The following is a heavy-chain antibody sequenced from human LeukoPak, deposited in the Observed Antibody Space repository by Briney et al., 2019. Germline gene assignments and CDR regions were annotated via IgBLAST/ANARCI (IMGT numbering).Heavy chain of an antibody. CDR3: ARSTAVAGLLDY. CDR2: ISGTGGDT. J-gene: IGHJ4*02. V-gene: IGHV3-23*01. CDR1: GFTFTSYV. Sequence: PGGSLRLSCAASGFTFTSYVMSWVRQAPGKGLEWVSAISGTGGDTYYADSVKGRFTVSRDSSRNTLYLQMNSLRAEDTAVYYCARSTAVAGLLDYWGQGTLVTVSS. D-gene: IGHD6-19*01.